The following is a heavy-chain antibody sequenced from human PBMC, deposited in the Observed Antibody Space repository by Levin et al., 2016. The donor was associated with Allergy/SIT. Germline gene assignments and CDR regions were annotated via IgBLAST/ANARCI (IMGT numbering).Heavy chain of an antibody. Sequence: GESLKISCKGSGYSFSNYWIGWVRQMPGKGLEWMGVIYPGDSDTRXNPSFGGQVTISADTSFSTAYLQWGSLKASDTAMYYCARDLLWSAGTSGNAAFDIWGQGTMVTVSS. CDR2: IYPGDSDT. J-gene: IGHJ3*02. V-gene: IGHV5-51*01. CDR1: GYSFSNYW. D-gene: IGHD6-13*01. CDR3: ARDLLWSAGTSGNAAFDI.